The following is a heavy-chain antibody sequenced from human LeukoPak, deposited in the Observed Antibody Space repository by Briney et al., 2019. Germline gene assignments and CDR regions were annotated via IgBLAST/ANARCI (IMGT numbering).Heavy chain of an antibody. CDR3: ARDPTNWNYVHYFDY. CDR1: GFTFSSYT. J-gene: IGHJ4*02. CDR2: IRSSSTYI. Sequence: NPGGSLRLSCAASGFTFSSYTMNWVRQAPGKGLEWVSSIRSSSTYIYYADSVKGRFTISRDNAKNSLYLQMNSLRAEDTAVYYCARDPTNWNYVHYFDYWGQGTLVTVSS. D-gene: IGHD1-7*01. V-gene: IGHV3-21*01.